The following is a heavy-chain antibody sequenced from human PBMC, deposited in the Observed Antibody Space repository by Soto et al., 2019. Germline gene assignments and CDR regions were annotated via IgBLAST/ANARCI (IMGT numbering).Heavy chain of an antibody. CDR3: ARDRVHGYSSGWLYGMDV. CDR2: IYYSGST. J-gene: IGHJ6*02. V-gene: IGHV4-59*01. Sequence: SETLSLTCTVSGGSISSYYWSWIRQPPGKGLEWIGYIYYSGSTNYNPSLKSRVTISVDTSKNQFSLKLSSVTAADTAVYYCARDRVHGYSSGWLYGMDVWGQGTTVTVSS. D-gene: IGHD6-19*01. CDR1: GGSISSYY.